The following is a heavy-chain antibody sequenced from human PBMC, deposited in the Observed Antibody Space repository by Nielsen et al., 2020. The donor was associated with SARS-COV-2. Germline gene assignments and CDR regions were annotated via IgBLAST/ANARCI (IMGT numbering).Heavy chain of an antibody. CDR2: IYYSGST. CDR1: GGSISSGGYY. CDR3: ARVVGITIFGVVTAGSFDY. J-gene: IGHJ4*02. D-gene: IGHD3-3*01. V-gene: IGHV4-31*03. Sequence: SETLSLTCTVSGGSISSGGYYWSWIRQHPGKGLEWIGYIYYSGSTNYNPSLKSRVTISVDTSKNQFSLKLSSVTAADTAVYYCARVVGITIFGVVTAGSFDYWGQGTLVTVSS.